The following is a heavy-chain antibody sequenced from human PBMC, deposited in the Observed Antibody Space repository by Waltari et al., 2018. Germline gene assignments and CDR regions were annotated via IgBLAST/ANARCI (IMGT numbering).Heavy chain of an antibody. D-gene: IGHD4-17*01. Sequence: QVQLVESGGGVVQPGRSLRLSCVASGFTFSSYGMHWVRQAPGKGLEWVAVIWYDGSNKYYADSVKGRFTISRDNSKNTLYLQMNSLRAEDTAVYYCARDPRAYATVTTSYFQHWGQGTLVTVSS. CDR2: IWYDGSNK. CDR3: ARDPRAYATVTTSYFQH. V-gene: IGHV3-33*01. CDR1: GFTFSSYG. J-gene: IGHJ1*01.